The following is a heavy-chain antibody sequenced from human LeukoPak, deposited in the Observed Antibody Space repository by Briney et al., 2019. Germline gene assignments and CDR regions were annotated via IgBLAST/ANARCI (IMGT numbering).Heavy chain of an antibody. CDR2: INVHNDNT. V-gene: IGHV1-18*01. Sequence: GASVKVSCKASGCTLTSYGISWVRQAPGQGLEWMGWINVHNDNTNYAQMLQGRVTMTTDTSTSTVYMELKSLRFDDTAVYYCARDIGSSTSREALQHWGQGTLVTVSS. CDR3: ARDIGSSTSREALQH. D-gene: IGHD2-2*01. J-gene: IGHJ1*01. CDR1: GCTLTSYG.